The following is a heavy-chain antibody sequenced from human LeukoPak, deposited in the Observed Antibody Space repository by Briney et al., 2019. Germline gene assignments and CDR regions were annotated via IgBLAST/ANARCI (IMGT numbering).Heavy chain of an antibody. CDR1: VGTFSRYA. CDR3: AREKVWDIVVVPAAIPAFDI. J-gene: IGHJ3*02. V-gene: IGHV1-69*01. Sequence: ASVKVSCKASVGTFSRYAISWVRQPPGQGLEWMGGILPIFGKANYAQKFQGRVTITAEEYTHTAYMELSSLRSEDTAVYYCAREKVWDIVVVPAAIPAFDIWGQGTMVTVSS. CDR2: ILPIFGKA. D-gene: IGHD2-2*02.